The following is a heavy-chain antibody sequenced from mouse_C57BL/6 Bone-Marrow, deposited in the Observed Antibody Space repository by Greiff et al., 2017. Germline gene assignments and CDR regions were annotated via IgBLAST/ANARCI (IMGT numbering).Heavy chain of an antibody. CDR2: IDPSDSYT. J-gene: IGHJ3*01. CDR1: GYPFTSYW. Sequence: QVQLQQPGAELVMPGASVKLSCKASGYPFTSYWMHWVKQRPGQGLEWIGEIDPSDSYTNYNQKFKGKSTLTVDKSSSTAYMQLSSLTSEDSAVYYCAREDDYEGFAYWGQGTLVTVSA. V-gene: IGHV1-69*01. CDR3: AREDDYEGFAY. D-gene: IGHD2-4*01.